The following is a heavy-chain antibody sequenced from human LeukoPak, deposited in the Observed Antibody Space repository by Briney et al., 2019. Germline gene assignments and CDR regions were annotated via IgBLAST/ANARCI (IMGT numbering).Heavy chain of an antibody. CDR3: ARAGGYSYGYSAFDI. Sequence: ASVKVSCKASGGTFSSYAVSWVRQAPGQGLEWMGGIIPIFGTANYAQKFQGRVTITADKSTSTAYMELSSLRSEDTAVYYCARAGGYSYGYSAFDIWGQGTMVTASS. V-gene: IGHV1-69*06. D-gene: IGHD5-18*01. CDR1: GGTFSSYA. CDR2: IIPIFGTA. J-gene: IGHJ3*02.